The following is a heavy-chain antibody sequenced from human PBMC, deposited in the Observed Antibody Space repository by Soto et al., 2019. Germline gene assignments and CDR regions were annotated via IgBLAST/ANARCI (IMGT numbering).Heavy chain of an antibody. CDR3: ARGYSYGYDYYYYGMDV. J-gene: IGHJ6*02. CDR1: GFTFSSYA. V-gene: IGHV3-30-3*01. Sequence: HPGGSLRLSCAASGFTFSSYAMHWVRQAPGKGLEWVAVISYDGSNKYYADSVKGRFTISRDNSKNTLYLQMNSLRAEDTAVYYCARGYSYGYDYYYYGMDVWGQGTTVTVSS. CDR2: ISYDGSNK. D-gene: IGHD5-18*01.